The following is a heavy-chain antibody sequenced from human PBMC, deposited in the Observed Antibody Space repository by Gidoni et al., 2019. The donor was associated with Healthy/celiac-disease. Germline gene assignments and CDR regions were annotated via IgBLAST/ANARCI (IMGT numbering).Heavy chain of an antibody. CDR3: ARDIGYYYYYGMDV. J-gene: IGHJ6*02. CDR2: IYYSEST. V-gene: IGHV4-59*08. Sequence: YIYYSESTNYNPSLKSRVTISVDTSKNQFSLKLSSVTAADTAVYYCARDIGYYYYYGMDVWGQGTTVTVSS. D-gene: IGHD5-12*01.